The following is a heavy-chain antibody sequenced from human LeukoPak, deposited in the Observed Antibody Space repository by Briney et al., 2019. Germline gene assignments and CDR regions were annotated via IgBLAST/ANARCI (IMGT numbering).Heavy chain of an antibody. CDR1: GYSFTSYW. J-gene: IGHJ4*02. D-gene: IGHD6-19*01. Sequence: GESLKISCKGSGYSFTSYWISWVRQMPGKGLEWMGRIDPSDSCTNYSPSFQGHVTISADKSISTAYLQWSSLKASDTAMYYCARQGVYSSGWYPFDYWGQGTLVTVSS. V-gene: IGHV5-10-1*01. CDR2: IDPSDSCT. CDR3: ARQGVYSSGWYPFDY.